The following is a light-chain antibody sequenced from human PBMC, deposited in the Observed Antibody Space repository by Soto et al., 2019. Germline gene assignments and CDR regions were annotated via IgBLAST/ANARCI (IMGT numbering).Light chain of an antibody. J-gene: IGLJ1*01. CDR3: ISYAGSKNYV. CDR2: EVS. Sequence: QSALTQPPSASGSPGQSVTISCTGTSSDVGGYNYVSWHQQHPGKAPKLMIYEVSKRPSGVPDRFSGSKSGNTAFLTVSGLQAADEADYYCISYAGSKNYVFGTGTKLTVL. V-gene: IGLV2-8*01. CDR1: SSDVGGYNY.